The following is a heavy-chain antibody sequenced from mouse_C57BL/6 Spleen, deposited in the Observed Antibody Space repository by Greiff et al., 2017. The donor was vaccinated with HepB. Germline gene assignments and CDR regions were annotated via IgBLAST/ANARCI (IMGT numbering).Heavy chain of an antibody. Sequence: QVHVKQSGTELVKPGASVKLSCKASGYTFTSYWMHWVKQRPGQGLEWIGNINPSNGGTNYNEKFKSKATLTVDKSSSTAYMQLSSLTSEDSAVYYCASQDGNYVRAMDYWGQGTSVTVSS. CDR3: ASQDGNYVRAMDY. J-gene: IGHJ4*01. D-gene: IGHD2-1*01. V-gene: IGHV1-53*01. CDR1: GYTFTSYW. CDR2: INPSNGGT.